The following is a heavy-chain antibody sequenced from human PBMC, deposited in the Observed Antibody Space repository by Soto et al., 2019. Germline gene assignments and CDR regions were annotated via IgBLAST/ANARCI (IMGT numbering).Heavy chain of an antibody. D-gene: IGHD3-10*01. CDR2: INHSGST. J-gene: IGHJ4*02. V-gene: IGHV4-34*01. Sequence: QVQLQQWGAGLLKPSETLSLTCAVYGGSFSGYYWSWIRQPPGKGLEWIGEINHSGSTNYNPSLKSRVTISVDPSKNQFSLKLSSVTAADTAVYYCARGRYLYYYGSGSSYYFDYWGQGTLVTVSS. CDR1: GGSFSGYY. CDR3: ARGRYLYYYGSGSSYYFDY.